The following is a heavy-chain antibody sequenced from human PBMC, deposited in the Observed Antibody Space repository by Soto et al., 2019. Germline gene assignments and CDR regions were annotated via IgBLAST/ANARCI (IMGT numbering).Heavy chain of an antibody. D-gene: IGHD2-2*01. J-gene: IGHJ6*02. CDR3: ARELSRRGLGYCSSTSCFLGHYHYYYGMDV. CDR1: GYTFTSYG. V-gene: IGHV1-18*04. CDR2: ISAYNGNT. Sequence: GASVKVSCKASGYTFTSYGISWVRQAPGQGLEWMGWISAYNGNTNYAQKLQGRVTMTTDTSTSTAYMELRSLRSDDTAVYYCARELSRRGLGYCSSTSCFLGHYHYYYGMDVWGQGTTVTVSS.